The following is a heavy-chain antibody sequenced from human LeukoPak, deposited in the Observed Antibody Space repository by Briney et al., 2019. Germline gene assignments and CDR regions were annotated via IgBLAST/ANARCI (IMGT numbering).Heavy chain of an antibody. D-gene: IGHD2-15*01. Sequence: PSETLSLTCAVSGYSINNAHYWAWIRQPPGKGLEWIGNISQSGIASYNPSLKSRVTISLDPSKNHFSLNLRSVTAADTAVYFCARASVEHSIVAGDYFDYWGQGTLVTVSS. CDR3: ARASVEHSIVAGDYFDY. V-gene: IGHV4-38-2*01. CDR2: ISQSGIA. CDR1: GYSINNAHY. J-gene: IGHJ4*02.